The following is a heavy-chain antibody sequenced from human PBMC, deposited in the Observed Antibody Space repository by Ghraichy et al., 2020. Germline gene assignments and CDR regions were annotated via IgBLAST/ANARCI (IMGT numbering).Heavy chain of an antibody. V-gene: IGHV3-23*01. CDR2: ISGSGGST. J-gene: IGHJ6*02. CDR3: AKELVTMVRGVTYYYGMDV. D-gene: IGHD3-10*01. Sequence: GGSLRLSCAASGFTFSSYAMSWVRQAPGKGLEWVSAISGSGGSTYYADSVKGRFTISRDNSKNTLYLQMNSLRAEDTAVYYCAKELVTMVRGVTYYYGMDVWGQGTTVTVSS. CDR1: GFTFSSYA.